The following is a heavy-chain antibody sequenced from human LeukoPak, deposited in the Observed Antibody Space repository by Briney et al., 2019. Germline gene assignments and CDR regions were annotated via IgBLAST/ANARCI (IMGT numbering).Heavy chain of an antibody. D-gene: IGHD5-18*01. V-gene: IGHV3-23*01. J-gene: IGHJ3*02. CDR3: ARLDSFDAFDI. CDR1: GFTFSSYA. CDR2: IGSNGVNT. Sequence: GGSLRLSCAASGFTFSSYAMSWVRQAPGKGLEWVSGIGSNGVNTYYTDSAKGRFTISRDNSKNTVYLQMNSLRAEDTAVYYCARLDSFDAFDIWGQGTMVTVSS.